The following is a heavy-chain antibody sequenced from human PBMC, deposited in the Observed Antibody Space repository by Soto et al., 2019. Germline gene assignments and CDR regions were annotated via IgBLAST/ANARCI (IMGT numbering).Heavy chain of an antibody. CDR3: VKGYCAGDSCSRGYFDS. CDR1: GFTFSSFP. Sequence: GGSLRLSCAASGFTFSSFPMGWVRQGPGKGLEWVSGLSGSGGGTYYADSGKGRFTISRDNPKSTPYLKMDSLRAEDTALYFCVKGYCAGDSCSRGYFDSWGQGNLVTVSS. D-gene: IGHD2-21*02. J-gene: IGHJ4*02. V-gene: IGHV3-23*01. CDR2: LSGSGGGT.